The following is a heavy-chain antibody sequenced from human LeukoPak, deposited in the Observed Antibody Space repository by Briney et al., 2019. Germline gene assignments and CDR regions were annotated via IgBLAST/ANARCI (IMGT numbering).Heavy chain of an antibody. V-gene: IGHV3-30*18. Sequence: GGSLRLSCAACRFTFSSYGMHWVRQAPGKGLEWLAVISYDGSNKYYADSVKGRFTISRDNSKNTLYLQMNSLRAEDTAVYYCAKERSPSWYLQYFVYWGQRTLVTISS. CDR2: ISYDGSNK. CDR3: AKERSPSWYLQYFVY. D-gene: IGHD6-13*01. CDR1: RFTFSSYG. J-gene: IGHJ4*02.